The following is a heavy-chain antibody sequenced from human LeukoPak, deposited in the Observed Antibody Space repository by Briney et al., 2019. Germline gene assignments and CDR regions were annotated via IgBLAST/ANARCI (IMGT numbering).Heavy chain of an antibody. D-gene: IGHD6-19*01. CDR2: INPGGRST. CDR1: GYTFTNYY. V-gene: IGHV1-46*01. Sequence: ASVKVSCKASGYTFTNYYIHWVRQAPGQGLEWMGIINPGGRSTNYAQKFQGRVTITADKSTSTAYMELSSLRSEDTAVYYCARGSSGWYYFDYWGQGTLVTVSS. CDR3: ARGSSGWYYFDY. J-gene: IGHJ4*02.